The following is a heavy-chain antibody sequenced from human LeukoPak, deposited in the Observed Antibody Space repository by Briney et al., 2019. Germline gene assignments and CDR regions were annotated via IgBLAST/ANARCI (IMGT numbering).Heavy chain of an antibody. CDR1: GGSNSSYY. V-gene: IGHV4-59*08. J-gene: IGHJ4*02. Sequence: SETLSLTCTVSGGSNSSYYWSWIRQPPGEGLEWIGYISHSGSTKYNSSLKSRTIISADMSKNQFSLKLSSVTAADTALYYCARLRDGDYGGYFDYWGQGTLVTASS. CDR2: ISHSGST. D-gene: IGHD4-23*01. CDR3: ARLRDGDYGGYFDY.